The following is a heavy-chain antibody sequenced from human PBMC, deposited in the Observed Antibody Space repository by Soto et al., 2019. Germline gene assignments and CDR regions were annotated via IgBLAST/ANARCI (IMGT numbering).Heavy chain of an antibody. D-gene: IGHD6-6*01. CDR2: IWYDGSNK. Sequence: QVQLVESGGGVVQPGRSLRLSCAASGFTFSSYGMHWVRQAPGKGLEWVAVIWYDGSNKYYADSVKGRFTISRDNSKNTLYLQMNSLRAEDTAVYYCARDRELVPPYYYALDVWGRGTTVTVSS. CDR1: GFTFSSYG. CDR3: ARDRELVPPYYYALDV. J-gene: IGHJ6*02. V-gene: IGHV3-33*01.